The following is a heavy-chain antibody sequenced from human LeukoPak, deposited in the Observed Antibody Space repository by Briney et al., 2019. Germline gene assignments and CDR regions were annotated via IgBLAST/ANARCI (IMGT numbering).Heavy chain of an antibody. J-gene: IGHJ4*02. CDR1: GFTFSSYW. CDR3: ARDAGMATMFDY. D-gene: IGHD5-24*01. V-gene: IGHV3-7*01. CDR2: IKQDGSEK. Sequence: PGGSLRLSCAAPGFTFSSYWMSWVRQAPGKGLDWVANIKQDGSEKYYVDSVKGRFTISRDNAKNSLYLQMNSLRAEDTAVCYCARDAGMATMFDYWGQGTLVTVSS.